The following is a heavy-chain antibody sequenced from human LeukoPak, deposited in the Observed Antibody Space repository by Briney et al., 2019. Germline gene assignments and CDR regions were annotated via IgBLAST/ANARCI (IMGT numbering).Heavy chain of an antibody. CDR2: IYYSGST. J-gene: IGHJ4*02. Sequence: KTSETLSLTCTVSGGSISSSSYYWGWIRQPPGKGLEWIGSIYYSGSTYYNPSLKSRVTISVDTSKNQFSLKLSSVTAADTAVYYCAGRSPYEVRGPFDYWGQGTLVTVSS. CDR1: GGSISSSSYY. D-gene: IGHD3-10*01. V-gene: IGHV4-39*01. CDR3: AGRSPYEVRGPFDY.